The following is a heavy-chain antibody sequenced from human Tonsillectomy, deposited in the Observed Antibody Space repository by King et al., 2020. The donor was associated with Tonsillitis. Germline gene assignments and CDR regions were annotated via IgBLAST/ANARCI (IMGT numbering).Heavy chain of an antibody. V-gene: IGHV4-39*01. CDR1: GGSISSSSYY. Sequence: QLQESGPGLVKPSETLSLTCTVSGGSISSSSYYWGWIRQPPGKGLEWIGSIYYSGSTYYNPSLKSRVTISVDTSKNQFSLKLSSVTAADTAVYYCARPSGSSGSYYFDYWGQGTLVTVSS. CDR2: IYYSGST. CDR3: ARPSGSSGSYYFDY. D-gene: IGHD6-19*01. J-gene: IGHJ4*02.